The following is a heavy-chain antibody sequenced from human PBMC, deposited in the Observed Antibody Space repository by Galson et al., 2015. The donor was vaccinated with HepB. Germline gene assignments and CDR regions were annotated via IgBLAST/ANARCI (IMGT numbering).Heavy chain of an antibody. CDR3: ARGGPAVGDYYYGMDV. CDR2: INPNSGGT. J-gene: IGHJ6*02. D-gene: IGHD2-2*01. CDR1: GYTFTGYY. Sequence: SVTVSCKASGYTFTGYYMHWVRQAPGQGLEWMGWINPNSGGTNYAQKFQGWVTMTRDTSISTAYMELSRLRSDDTAVYYCARGGPAVGDYYYGMDVWGQGTTVTVSS. V-gene: IGHV1-2*04.